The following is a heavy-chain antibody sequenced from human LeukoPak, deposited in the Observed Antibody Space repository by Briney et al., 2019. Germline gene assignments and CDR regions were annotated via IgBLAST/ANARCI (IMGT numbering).Heavy chain of an antibody. CDR2: ISYDGSNK. D-gene: IGHD1-20*01. CDR3: ARANWNGNY. Sequence: GGSLRLSCAASGFTFSSYWMSWVRQAPGKGLEWVAVISYDGSNKYYADSVKGRSTISRDNSKNTLYLQMNSLRAEDTAVYYCARANWNGNYWGQGTLVTVSS. J-gene: IGHJ4*02. V-gene: IGHV3-30*03. CDR1: GFTFSSYW.